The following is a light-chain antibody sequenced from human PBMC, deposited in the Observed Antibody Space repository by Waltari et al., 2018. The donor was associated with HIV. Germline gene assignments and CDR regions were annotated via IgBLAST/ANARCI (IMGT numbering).Light chain of an antibody. J-gene: IGLJ1*01. Sequence: SSELTQDPVVSVALGQTIKIRCQGDNLRSFFANWYQHRPGQAPVLVVYGGNRRPSGLPDRFSASDSGNTSSLIISNSQAVDEADYFCHSRDTDGDHYVFGGGTRVIV. CDR2: GGN. CDR1: NLRSFF. CDR3: HSRDTDGDHYV. V-gene: IGLV3-19*01.